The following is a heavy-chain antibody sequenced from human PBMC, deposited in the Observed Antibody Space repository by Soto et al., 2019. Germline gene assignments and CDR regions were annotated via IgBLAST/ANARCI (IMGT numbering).Heavy chain of an antibody. J-gene: IGHJ4*02. V-gene: IGHV1-18*01. Sequence: QVQLVQSGGEVEKPGASVKVSCKASGYTFTNYGINWVRQAPGLGLEWMGWINVYNGNTNYAQKFQASVTMTTDTSTNSVYMELRSLRSDDTAVYYCARGPDPTYFDYWGQGTLVSVSS. CDR3: ARGPDPTYFDY. CDR2: INVYNGNT. CDR1: GYTFTNYG.